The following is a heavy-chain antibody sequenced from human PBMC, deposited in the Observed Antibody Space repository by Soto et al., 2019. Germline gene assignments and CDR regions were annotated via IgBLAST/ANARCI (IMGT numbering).Heavy chain of an antibody. CDR2: VYHNENT. CDR1: GGSISSYR. D-gene: IGHD3-16*01. V-gene: IGHV4-59*04. CDR3: ARRERYYGSPGWFDP. J-gene: IGHJ5*02. Sequence: PSETLSLTCTVSGGSISSYRWSWIRQPAGKGLEWIGTVYHNENTYYNPSLKSRVTISVDTAKNQFSLKVTSVTAADTAIYFCARRERYYGSPGWFDPWGQGTLVTVSS.